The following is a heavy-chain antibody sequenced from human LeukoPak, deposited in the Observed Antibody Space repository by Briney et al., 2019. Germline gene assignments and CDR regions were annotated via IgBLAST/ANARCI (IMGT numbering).Heavy chain of an antibody. CDR1: GFTFDDYT. CDR2: ISWDGGST. CDR3: AKDFRDGYDFSYYFDY. J-gene: IGHJ4*02. V-gene: IGHV3-43*01. Sequence: GGSLRLSCAASGFTFDDYTMHWVRQAPGKGLEWVSLISWDGGSTYYADSVKGRFTISRDNSKNSLYLQMNSLRTEDTALYYCAKDFRDGYDFSYYFDYWGQGTLVTVSS. D-gene: IGHD5-24*01.